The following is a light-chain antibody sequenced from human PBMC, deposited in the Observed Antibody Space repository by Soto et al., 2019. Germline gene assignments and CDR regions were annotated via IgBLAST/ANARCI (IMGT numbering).Light chain of an antibody. CDR1: QSVSSY. CDR2: DAS. Sequence: EIVLTQSPATLSSSPGERATLSCRASQSVSSYLAWYQQKPGQAPRLLIYDASNRATGIPARFSGSGSGTDFTLTITSLEPEDFAVYYCQHRSNWLAFGGGTKVDIK. CDR3: QHRSNWLA. V-gene: IGKV3-11*01. J-gene: IGKJ4*01.